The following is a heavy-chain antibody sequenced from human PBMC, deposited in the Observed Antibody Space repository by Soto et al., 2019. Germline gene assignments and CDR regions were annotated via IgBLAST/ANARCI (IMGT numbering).Heavy chain of an antibody. D-gene: IGHD7-27*01. V-gene: IGHV3-23*01. CDR3: AKVVNWAADF. CDR2: ISGSGAT. CDR1: GFIFSSYG. J-gene: IGHJ4*02. Sequence: EVQLLESGGGLVQPGGSLRLSCAGSGFIFSSYGMRWVRQAPGKGLEWVSGISGSGATFYADSGKGRFTISRDNSKNTMHLQMNSLRVEDTAVYYCAKVVNWAADFWGQGTLVSVSS.